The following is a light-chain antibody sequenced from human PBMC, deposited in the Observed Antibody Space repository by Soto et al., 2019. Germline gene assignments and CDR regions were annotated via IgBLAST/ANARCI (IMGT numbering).Light chain of an antibody. J-gene: IGLJ3*02. CDR1: SSDVGSYNL. CDR3: CSYAGSPWV. CDR2: EVS. V-gene: IGLV2-23*02. Sequence: QSALTQPASVFGSPGQSITISCTGTSSDVGSYNLVSWYQQHPGKAPKLMIYEVSKRPSGVSNRFSGSKSGNTASLTISGLQAEDEADYYCCSYAGSPWVFGGGTKVTVL.